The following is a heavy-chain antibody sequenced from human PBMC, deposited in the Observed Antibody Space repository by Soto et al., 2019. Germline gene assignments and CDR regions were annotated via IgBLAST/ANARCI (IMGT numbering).Heavy chain of an antibody. J-gene: IGHJ4*02. CDR1: GFTFSSYG. Sequence: QVQLVESGGGVVQPGRSLRLSCAASGFTFSSYGMHWVRQAPGKGLEWVAVIWYDGSNNYYAYSVKGRFTISRDNSKNTLYLQMNSLRAEDTAVYYCARAVGFNYDFDYWGQGTLVTVSS. CDR2: IWYDGSNN. V-gene: IGHV3-33*01. D-gene: IGHD3-16*01. CDR3: ARAVGFNYDFDY.